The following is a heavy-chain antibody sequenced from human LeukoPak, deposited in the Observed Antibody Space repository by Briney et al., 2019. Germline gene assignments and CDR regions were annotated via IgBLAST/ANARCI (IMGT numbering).Heavy chain of an antibody. Sequence: GGSLRLSCAASGFTFSSYWMHWVRQAPGKGLVWVSRINSDGSRTTYADSVKGRFTISRNNAKNTLYLLMNSLRAEDTAVYYCARDKVTAIYYYYMDVWGKGTTATVSS. V-gene: IGHV3-74*03. J-gene: IGHJ6*03. CDR1: GFTFSSYW. CDR2: INSDGSRT. CDR3: ARDKVTAIYYYYMDV. D-gene: IGHD2-21*02.